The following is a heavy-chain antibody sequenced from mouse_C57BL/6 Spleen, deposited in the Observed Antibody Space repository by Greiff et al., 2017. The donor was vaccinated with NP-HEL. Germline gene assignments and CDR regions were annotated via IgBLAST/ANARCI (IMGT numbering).Heavy chain of an antibody. Sequence: DVKLVESGGGLVQPGGSMKLSCVASGFTFSNYWMNWVRQSPEKGLEWVAQIRLKSDNYATHYAESVKGRFTISRDDSKSGVYLQMNNLRAEDTGIYYCTDLLFAYWGQGTLVTVSA. CDR3: TDLLFAY. CDR2: IRLKSDNYAT. V-gene: IGHV6-3*01. CDR1: GFTFSNYW. J-gene: IGHJ3*01.